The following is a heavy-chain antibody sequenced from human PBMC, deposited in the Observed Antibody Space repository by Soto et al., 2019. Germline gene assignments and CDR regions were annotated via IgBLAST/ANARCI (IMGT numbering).Heavy chain of an antibody. CDR2: IGGGGDTT. CDR3: PKDWAAARGYFDS. V-gene: IGHV3-23*01. CDR1: GFSFSTYA. Sequence: GGSLRLSCAASGFSFSTYAMSWVRQAPGKGLEWVSAIGGGGDTTFYADSVKGRFTISRDNSKNTVFLQMDNLRAEDAAIYYCPKDWAAARGYFDSWGPGPPVHVSS. J-gene: IGHJ4*02. D-gene: IGHD6-13*01.